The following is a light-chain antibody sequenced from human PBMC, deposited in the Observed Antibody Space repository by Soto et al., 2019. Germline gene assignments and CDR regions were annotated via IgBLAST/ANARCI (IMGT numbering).Light chain of an antibody. CDR2: EVS. V-gene: IGLV2-14*03. CDR1: SSDVGAYDY. Sequence: QSALTQPASVSGSPGQSITISCTGTSSDVGAYDYVSCYQQHPDKAPKLMIYEVSYRPSGVSNRFSGSKSVNTATLTISGLQAEDEADYYCSSYTTSSTRVFGTGTKVTV. CDR3: SSYTTSSTRV. J-gene: IGLJ1*01.